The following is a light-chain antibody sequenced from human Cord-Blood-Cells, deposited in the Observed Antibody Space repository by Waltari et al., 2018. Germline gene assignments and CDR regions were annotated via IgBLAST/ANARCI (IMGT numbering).Light chain of an antibody. V-gene: IGLV3-25*03. CDR1: ALPKQY. J-gene: IGLJ3*02. CDR2: KDS. CDR3: QSADSSGTSWV. Sequence: SYELTQPPSVSVSPGQTARITCSGDALPKQYAYWYQQKPGQAPVLVIDKDSERPSGIPERFSGSSSGTRVTLTISGVQAEDEADYYCQSADSSGTSWVFGGGTKLTVL.